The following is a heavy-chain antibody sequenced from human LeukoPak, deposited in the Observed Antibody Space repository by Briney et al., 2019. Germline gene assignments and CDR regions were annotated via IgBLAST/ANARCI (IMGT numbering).Heavy chain of an antibody. V-gene: IGHV1-24*01. CDR1: GYTLTELS. J-gene: IGHJ4*02. CDR3: ATGWGIVVVPAARSFDY. CDR2: FDPEDGET. Sequence: ASVKVSCKVSGYTLTELSMHWVRQAPGKGLEWMGGFDPEDGETIYAQKFQGRVTMTEDTSTDTAYMELGSLRSEDTAVYYCATGWGIVVVPAARSFDYWGQGTLVTVSS. D-gene: IGHD2-2*01.